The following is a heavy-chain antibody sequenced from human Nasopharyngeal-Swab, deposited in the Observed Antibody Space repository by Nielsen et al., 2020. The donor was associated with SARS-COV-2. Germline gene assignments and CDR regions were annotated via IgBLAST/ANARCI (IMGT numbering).Heavy chain of an antibody. V-gene: IGHV3-48*02. J-gene: IGHJ5*02. CDR2: IRRNSSTI. Sequence: GESLKISCAASGFTFSSYSMNWVRQAPGTGLEWVSYIRRNSSTIYYADSVKGRFTISRDNAKNSLYLQMHSLSDEDTAVYYFAKQNDYGDYDAPDWFDPWGQGTLVTVSS. CDR1: GFTFSSYS. CDR3: AKQNDYGDYDAPDWFDP. D-gene: IGHD4-17*01.